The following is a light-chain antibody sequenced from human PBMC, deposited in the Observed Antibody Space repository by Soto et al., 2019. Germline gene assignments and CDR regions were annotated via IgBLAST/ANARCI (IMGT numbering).Light chain of an antibody. CDR1: QSIVRR. CDR2: DAS. V-gene: IGKV1-5*01. Sequence: DIQMTQSPSTLSAPVEDIVTITCRASQSIVRRLAWYQQKPGKAPNLLIYDASTLKIGVPSRFSGSGSGAEFTLTLSSLQPDDFATYYCQQYDTYPWTFGQGTKVELK. J-gene: IGKJ1*01. CDR3: QQYDTYPWT.